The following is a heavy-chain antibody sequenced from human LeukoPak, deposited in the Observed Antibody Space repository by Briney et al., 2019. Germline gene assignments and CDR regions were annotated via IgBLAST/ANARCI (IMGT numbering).Heavy chain of an antibody. Sequence: PGGSLRLSCAASGFTFSSYWMHWVRQVPGKGLVWVSRINSDGNSTTYADSVKGRFTISRDNAKNTPYLQMNSLRAEDTAVYYCVRAAAIAVAGTSLLRYWGQGTLVTVSS. J-gene: IGHJ4*02. CDR3: VRAAAIAVAGTSLLRY. CDR2: INSDGNST. V-gene: IGHV3-74*01. D-gene: IGHD6-19*01. CDR1: GFTFSSYW.